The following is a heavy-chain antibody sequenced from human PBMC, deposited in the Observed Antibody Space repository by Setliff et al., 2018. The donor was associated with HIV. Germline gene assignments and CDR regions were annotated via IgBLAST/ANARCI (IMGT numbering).Heavy chain of an antibody. Sequence: GESLKISCAASGLTLSDYWMHWVRQAPGKGLEWVSHISKMGTTIKYADSVKGRFTISRDDAKNTLYLQMNSLRVEDTAVYYCVRAAESHWGQGTVVTVSS. V-gene: IGHV3-74*01. CDR3: VRAAESH. J-gene: IGHJ4*02. CDR1: GLTLSDYW. CDR2: ISKMGTTI. D-gene: IGHD3-10*01.